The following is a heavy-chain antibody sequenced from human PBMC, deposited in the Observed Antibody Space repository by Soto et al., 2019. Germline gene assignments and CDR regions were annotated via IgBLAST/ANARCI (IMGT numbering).Heavy chain of an antibody. CDR2: ISGSGGST. V-gene: IGHV3-23*01. CDR3: AKEVPRKGYCSGGSCDGFDP. J-gene: IGHJ5*02. D-gene: IGHD2-15*01. Sequence: PGGSLRLSCAASGFTFSSYAMSWVRQAPGKGLEWVSAISGSGGSTYYADSVKGRFTISRDNSKNTLYLQMNSLRAEDTAVYYCAKEVPRKGYCSGGSCDGFDPWGQGTLVTVSS. CDR1: GFTFSSYA.